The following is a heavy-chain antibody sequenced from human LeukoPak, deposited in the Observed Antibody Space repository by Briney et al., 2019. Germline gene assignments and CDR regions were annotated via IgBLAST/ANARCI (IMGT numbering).Heavy chain of an antibody. Sequence: GGSLRLSCAASGFTFSSYGMYWVRQAPGKGLEWVAFIRYDGSNKYYADSVKGRFTISRDNSKNTLYLQMNSLRVEDTAVYYCARDRGYYFDYWGQGTLVTASS. J-gene: IGHJ4*02. V-gene: IGHV3-30*02. CDR1: GFTFSSYG. D-gene: IGHD3-10*01. CDR3: ARDRGYYFDY. CDR2: IRYDGSNK.